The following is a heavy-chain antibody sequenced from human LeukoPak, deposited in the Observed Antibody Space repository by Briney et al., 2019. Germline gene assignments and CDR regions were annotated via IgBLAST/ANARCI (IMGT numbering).Heavy chain of an antibody. CDR2: IRYDGNNK. Sequence: GGSLRLSCAASGFTFSSSDMHWVRQAPGKGLEWVAFIRYDGNNKYYADSVKGRLTITRDNSKNTLYLQMNSLRAADTAVYYCARGRYFDWLSSNYFDYWGQGTLVTISS. V-gene: IGHV3-30*02. CDR3: ARGRYFDWLSSNYFDY. J-gene: IGHJ4*02. D-gene: IGHD3-9*01. CDR1: GFTFSSSD.